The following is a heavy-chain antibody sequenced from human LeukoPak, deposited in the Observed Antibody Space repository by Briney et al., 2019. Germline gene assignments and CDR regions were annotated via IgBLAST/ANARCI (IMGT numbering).Heavy chain of an antibody. CDR3: ARDIGRYSSLGG. V-gene: IGHV3-74*01. CDR2: INSDGSST. D-gene: IGHD6-13*01. J-gene: IGHJ4*02. Sequence: TGGSLRLSCAASGFTFSGYWMYWVRHAPGKGLVWVSRINSDGSSTSYADSVKGRFTISRENAKNTLYLQMNSLRAEDTAVYYCARDIGRYSSLGGWGQGTLVTVSS. CDR1: GFTFSGYW.